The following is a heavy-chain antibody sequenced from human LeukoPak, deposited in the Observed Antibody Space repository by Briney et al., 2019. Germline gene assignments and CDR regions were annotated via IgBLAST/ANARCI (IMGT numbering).Heavy chain of an antibody. J-gene: IGHJ5*02. Sequence: PGGSLRLSCAASGFTFSSYSMNWVRQAPGKGLEWVSYISSSSSTIYYADSVKGRFTIPRDNAKNSLYLQMNSLRAEDTAVYYCARDHHYYDSSGYPNWFDPWGQGTLVTVSS. CDR2: ISSSSSTI. CDR1: GFTFSSYS. V-gene: IGHV3-48*04. D-gene: IGHD3-22*01. CDR3: ARDHHYYDSSGYPNWFDP.